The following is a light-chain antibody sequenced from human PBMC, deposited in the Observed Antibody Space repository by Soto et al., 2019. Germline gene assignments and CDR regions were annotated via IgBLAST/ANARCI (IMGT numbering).Light chain of an antibody. V-gene: IGLV1-40*01. Sequence: QSVLTQPPSVSGAPGLRVTISCTGSSSNIGAGYDVHWYQQLPGTAPKLLIYGNSNRPSGVPDRFSGSKSGTSASLAITGLQAEDEADYYCQSYDSSRSSWVFGGGTKVTVL. J-gene: IGLJ3*02. CDR3: QSYDSSRSSWV. CDR1: SSNIGAGYD. CDR2: GNS.